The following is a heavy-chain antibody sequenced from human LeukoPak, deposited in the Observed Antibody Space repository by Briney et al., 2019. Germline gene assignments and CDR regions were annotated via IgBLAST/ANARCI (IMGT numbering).Heavy chain of an antibody. Sequence: GGSLRLSCAVSGFTFSSYEMNWVRQAPGKGLEWVSYISSSGSTIYYTDSVKGRFTISRDNARNSLDLQMNSLRAEDTAVYYCAKAKQWLDDAFDIWGQGTMVTVSS. CDR1: GFTFSSYE. D-gene: IGHD6-19*01. J-gene: IGHJ3*02. V-gene: IGHV3-48*03. CDR3: AKAKQWLDDAFDI. CDR2: ISSSGSTI.